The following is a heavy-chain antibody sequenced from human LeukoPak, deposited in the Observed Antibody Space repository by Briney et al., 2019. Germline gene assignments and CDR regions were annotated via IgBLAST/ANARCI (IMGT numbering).Heavy chain of an antibody. D-gene: IGHD3-9*01. CDR2: VYPGGSDT. V-gene: IGHV5-51*01. Sequence: NRGESLKISCKGSGYTFTTSWIGWVRQMPGKGLEWMGIVYPGGSDTRYSPSFQGQATISADKSINTAYLQWSSLRASDTAMYYCGKIYEYDVLDNYYTHFDHWGQGTLVTVSS. J-gene: IGHJ4*02. CDR1: GYTFTTSW. CDR3: GKIYEYDVLDNYYTHFDH.